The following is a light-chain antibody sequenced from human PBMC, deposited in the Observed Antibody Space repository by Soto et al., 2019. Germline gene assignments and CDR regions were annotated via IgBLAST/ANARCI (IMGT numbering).Light chain of an antibody. CDR1: SGDVGGYNY. CDR2: EVS. CDR3: SSYTSSRAYV. V-gene: IGLV2-14*01. J-gene: IGLJ1*01. Sequence: QSVLTQPASVSGSPGQSITISCTGTSGDVGGYNYVSWYQQQSGKAPKLMIHEVSNRPSGVSNRFSGSKSVNTASLTISGLQAEDEADYYCSSYTSSRAYVFXIGTKGTVL.